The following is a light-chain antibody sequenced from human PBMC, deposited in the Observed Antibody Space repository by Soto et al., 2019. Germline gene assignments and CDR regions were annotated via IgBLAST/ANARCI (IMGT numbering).Light chain of an antibody. CDR2: KAS. CDR3: QQYNSYSPT. Sequence: DIQMTQSPSTLSASVLYRVTITCRASQSISVWLAWYQQKAGKAPNLLIYKASRLESGVPSRFSGSGSETEFTLTISGLQPGDSATYYCQQYNSYSPTFGQGTKV. J-gene: IGKJ1*01. V-gene: IGKV1-5*03. CDR1: QSISVW.